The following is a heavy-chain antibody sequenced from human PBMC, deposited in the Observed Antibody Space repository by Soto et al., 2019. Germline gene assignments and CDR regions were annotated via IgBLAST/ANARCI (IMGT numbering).Heavy chain of an antibody. CDR1: GYTFINYW. Sequence: GESLKISCQGSGYTFINYWITRVRQMPGKGLEWMGRIDPRDSNTNYSPSFQGHVTISVDKSVTTAYLHCGNLEASDTGIYYGARLFRGSKVREFYHNGLDVWGQGTTVTVSS. V-gene: IGHV5-10-1*01. CDR3: ARLFRGSKVREFYHNGLDV. D-gene: IGHD3-10*01. CDR2: IDPRDSNT. J-gene: IGHJ6*02.